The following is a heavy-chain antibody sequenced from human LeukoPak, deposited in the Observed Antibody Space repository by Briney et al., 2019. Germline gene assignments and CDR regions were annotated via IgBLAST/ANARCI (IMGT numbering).Heavy chain of an antibody. CDR1: GFTVSSNY. D-gene: IGHD1-26*01. CDR2: IYSGGST. Sequence: GGSLRLSCAASGFTVSSNYMSWVRQAPGKGLEWVSVIYSGGSTYYAASVKGRFTISRDNSKNTLYLQMNSQRAEDTAVYYCARGWYSGSYYDYWGQGTLVTVSS. J-gene: IGHJ4*02. V-gene: IGHV3-66*01. CDR3: ARGWYSGSYYDY.